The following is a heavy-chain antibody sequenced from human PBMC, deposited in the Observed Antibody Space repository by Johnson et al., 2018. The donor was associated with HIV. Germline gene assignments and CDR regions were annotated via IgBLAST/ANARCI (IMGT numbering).Heavy chain of an antibody. CDR1: GFTFSSYG. D-gene: IGHD3-3*02. J-gene: IGHJ3*02. Sequence: HVQLVESGGGVVQPGGSLRLSCAASGFTFSSYGMHWVRQAPGKGLEWVAFIRYDGSNKYYADSVKGRFTISRDNAKNTLYLQMNSLRAEDTAAYYCARELSHDAFDIWGQGTMVTVSS. CDR2: IRYDGSNK. V-gene: IGHV3-30*02. CDR3: ARELSHDAFDI.